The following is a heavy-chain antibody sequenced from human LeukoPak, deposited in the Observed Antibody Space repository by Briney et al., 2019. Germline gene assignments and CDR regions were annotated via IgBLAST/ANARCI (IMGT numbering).Heavy chain of an antibody. CDR2: ISSSSSYI. V-gene: IGHV3-21*01. CDR1: GFTFSSYS. CDR3: ARGYGDSPTAPFDY. Sequence: GGSLRLSCAASGFTFSSYSMNWVRQAPGKGLEWVSSISSSSSYIYYADSVKGRFTISRDNAKNSLYLQMNSLRAEDTAVYYCARGYGDSPTAPFDYWGQGTLVTVSS. D-gene: IGHD4-17*01. J-gene: IGHJ4*02.